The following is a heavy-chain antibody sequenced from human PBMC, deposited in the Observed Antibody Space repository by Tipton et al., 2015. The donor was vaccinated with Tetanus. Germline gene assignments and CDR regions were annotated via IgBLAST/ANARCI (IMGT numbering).Heavy chain of an antibody. CDR3: ARDHGITWGGMGYYYGMDV. CDR1: GGSFSSFY. Sequence: TLSLTCAVSGGSFSSFYWSWIRQPPGKGLEWIGEINHRGGTSYTPSLKSRVTISVDTSKNQFSLRLSSVTAADTAVYYCARDHGITWGGMGYYYGMDVWGQGTTVTVSS. CDR2: INHRGGT. J-gene: IGHJ6*02. V-gene: IGHV4-34*09. D-gene: IGHD3-16*01.